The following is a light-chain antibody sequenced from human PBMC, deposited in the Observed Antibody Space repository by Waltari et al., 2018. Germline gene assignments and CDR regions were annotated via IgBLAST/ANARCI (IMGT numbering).Light chain of an antibody. J-gene: IGKJ1*01. V-gene: IGKV3-15*01. CDR1: QSVSSS. Sequence: EIVLTQSPATLSLSPGERATLSCRAGQSVSSSLAWYQQKPGQAPRLLIDGASNRATGIPDRFSGSGSGTDFTLTISSLAPEDFALYDCHQYSDWPWTFGQGTKVEIK. CDR2: GAS. CDR3: HQYSDWPWT.